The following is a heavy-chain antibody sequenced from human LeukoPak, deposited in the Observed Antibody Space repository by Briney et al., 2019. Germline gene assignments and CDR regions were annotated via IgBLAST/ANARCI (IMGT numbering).Heavy chain of an antibody. V-gene: IGHV3-74*01. D-gene: IGHD5-12*01. Sequence: GGSLRLSCAASGIIFSNYWMHWVRQAPGKGLVWVSRINRDGSSTSYADSVKGRFTISRDNAKNTLYLQMNSLRAEDTAVYYCARGYSGYDYWGQGTLVTVSS. J-gene: IGHJ4*02. CDR3: ARGYSGYDY. CDR2: INRDGSST. CDR1: GIIFSNYW.